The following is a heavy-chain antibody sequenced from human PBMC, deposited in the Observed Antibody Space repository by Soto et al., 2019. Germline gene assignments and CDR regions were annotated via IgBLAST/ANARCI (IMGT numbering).Heavy chain of an antibody. CDR2: IRSKAYGGTT. CDR3: TKLAVVVPAAMRTYYYYYMDV. D-gene: IGHD2-2*01. V-gene: IGHV3-49*03. CDR1: GFTFGDYA. J-gene: IGHJ6*03. Sequence: GGSLRLSCTASGFTFGDYAMSWFRQAPGKGLEWVGFIRSKAYGGTTEYAACMKGSFTIERDDSKSIAYLQMNSLKTEDTAVYYCTKLAVVVPAAMRTYYYYYMDVWGQGTTVTVSS.